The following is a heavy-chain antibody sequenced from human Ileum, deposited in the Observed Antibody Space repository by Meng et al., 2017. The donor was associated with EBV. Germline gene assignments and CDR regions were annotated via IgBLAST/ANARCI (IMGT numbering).Heavy chain of an antibody. D-gene: IGHD2-2*01. J-gene: IGHJ4*02. CDR2: ISAYIGDT. V-gene: IGHV1-18*01. Sequence: APLVPSDEQVAKPGASWQMSSNASRFTFTNYGVRCVQQAPGQGREWMTRISAYIGDTNDIQKFQDRGTMTRDTSTNTVYMELRSLRSDDTAVYDCARPIGHQQQLDYWGQGTLVTVSS. CDR3: ARPIGHQQQLDY. CDR1: RFTFTNYG.